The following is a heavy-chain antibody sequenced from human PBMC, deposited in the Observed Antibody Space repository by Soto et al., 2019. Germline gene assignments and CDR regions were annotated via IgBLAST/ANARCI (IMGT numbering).Heavy chain of an antibody. Sequence: SETLSLTCTVSGGSISSSSYYWGWIRQPPGKGLEWIGSIYYSGSTYYNPSLKSRVTISVDTSKNQFSLKLSSVTAADTAVYYCARQIELGKYWAPIYYYYGMDVWGQGTTVTVSS. D-gene: IGHD2-15*01. J-gene: IGHJ6*02. CDR2: IYYSGST. V-gene: IGHV4-39*01. CDR1: GGSISSSSYY. CDR3: ARQIELGKYWAPIYYYYGMDV.